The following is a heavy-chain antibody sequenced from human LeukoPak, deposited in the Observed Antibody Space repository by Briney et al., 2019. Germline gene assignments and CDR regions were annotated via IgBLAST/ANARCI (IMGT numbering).Heavy chain of an antibody. Sequence: GGSLRLFCAASGFTFSSYAMSWVRQAPGKGLEWVSAISGSGGSTYYADSVKGRFTISRDNSKNTLYLQMNSLRAEDTAVYYCAKDTAMEFTIDYWGQGTLVTVSS. CDR1: GFTFSSYA. D-gene: IGHD5-18*01. CDR3: AKDTAMEFTIDY. V-gene: IGHV3-23*01. J-gene: IGHJ4*02. CDR2: ISGSGGST.